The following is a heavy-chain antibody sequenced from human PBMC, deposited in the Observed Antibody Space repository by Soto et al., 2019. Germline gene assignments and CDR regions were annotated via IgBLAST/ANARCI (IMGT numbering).Heavy chain of an antibody. CDR3: ARDQGRGYSYGFDY. D-gene: IGHD5-18*01. V-gene: IGHV3-33*01. CDR2: IWYDGSNK. CDR1: GLTFSSYG. Sequence: QVQLVESGGGVVQPGMSLRLSCAASGLTFSSYGMHWVRQAPGKGLEWVAVIWYDGSNKYYADSVKGRFTISRDNSKNTLYLQMNCLRAEDTAVYYCARDQGRGYSYGFDYWGQGTLVTVSS. J-gene: IGHJ4*02.